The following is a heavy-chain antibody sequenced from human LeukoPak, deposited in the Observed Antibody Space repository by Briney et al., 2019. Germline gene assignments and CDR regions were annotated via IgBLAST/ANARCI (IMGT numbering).Heavy chain of an antibody. D-gene: IGHD5-24*01. CDR3: ARVGWRWLQFPDY. CDR1: GYTFTGCY. CDR2: INPNSGGR. V-gene: IGHV1-2*06. J-gene: IGHJ4*02. Sequence: GASVKVSFKDTGYTFTGCYMHWVRQAPGQGLEWMGRINPNSGGRNYAQKFQERVTMTRDTSISTAYMELSRLRSDDTAVYYCARVGWRWLQFPDYWGQGTLVTVSS.